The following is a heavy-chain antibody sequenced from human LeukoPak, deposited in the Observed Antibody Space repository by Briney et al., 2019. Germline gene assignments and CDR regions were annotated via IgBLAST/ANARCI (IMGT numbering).Heavy chain of an antibody. CDR2: IYYSGST. CDR3: ARGDGSGTFDY. J-gene: IGHJ4*02. Sequence: SETLSLTCTVSGGSISSYYWSWIRQPPGKGLEWIGYIYYSGSTNYNPSPKSRVTISVDTSKNQFSLKLSSVTAADTAVYYCARGDGSGTFDYWGQGTLVTVSS. CDR1: GGSISSYY. D-gene: IGHD3-10*01. V-gene: IGHV4-59*01.